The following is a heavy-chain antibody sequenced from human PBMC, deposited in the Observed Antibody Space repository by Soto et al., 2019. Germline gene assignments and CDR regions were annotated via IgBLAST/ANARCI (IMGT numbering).Heavy chain of an antibody. CDR3: ARDRSYGSANYYYYYYMDV. V-gene: IGHV3-21*01. CDR2: ISSSSSHI. J-gene: IGHJ6*03. Sequence: EVQLVESGGGLVKPGGSLRLSCAASGFTFSSYSMNWVRQAPGKGLEWVSSISSSSSHIYYADSVKGRFTISRDNAKNSLYLQMNSLRAEDTAVYYCARDRSYGSANYYYYYYMDVWGKGTTVTVSS. D-gene: IGHD3-10*01. CDR1: GFTFSSYS.